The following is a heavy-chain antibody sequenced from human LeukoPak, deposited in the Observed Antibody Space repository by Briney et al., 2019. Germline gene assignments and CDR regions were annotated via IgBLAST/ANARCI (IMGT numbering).Heavy chain of an antibody. V-gene: IGHV3-30*18. J-gene: IGHJ3*02. CDR1: GFTFSSYG. Sequence: GRSLRLSCAASGFTFSSYGMHWVRQAPGKGLEWVAVISYDGSNKYYADSVKGRFTFSRDNSKNTLYLQMNSLRAEDTAVYYCAKDLSKKSYYYDSSGLDIWGQGTMVTVSS. CDR2: ISYDGSNK. D-gene: IGHD3-22*01. CDR3: AKDLSKKSYYYDSSGLDI.